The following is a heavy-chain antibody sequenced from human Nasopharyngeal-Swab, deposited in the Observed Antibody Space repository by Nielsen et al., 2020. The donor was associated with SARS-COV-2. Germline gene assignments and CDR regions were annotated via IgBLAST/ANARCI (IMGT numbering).Heavy chain of an antibody. J-gene: IGHJ4*02. Sequence: SVKVSCKASGGTFSSYAISWVRQAPGQGLEWMGGIIPIFGTANYAQKFQGRVTITADESTSTAYMELSSLRSEDTAAYYCARGHGGDCYCAFDYWGQGTLVTVSS. CDR2: IIPIFGTA. CDR1: GGTFSSYA. V-gene: IGHV1-69*13. D-gene: IGHD2-21*02. CDR3: ARGHGGDCYCAFDY.